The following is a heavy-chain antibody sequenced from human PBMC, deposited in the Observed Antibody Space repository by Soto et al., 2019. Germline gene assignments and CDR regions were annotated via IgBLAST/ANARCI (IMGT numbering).Heavy chain of an antibody. D-gene: IGHD1-26*01. CDR1: GFTFSSCG. Sequence: EVQLLESGGGLVQPGGSLRLSCAASGFTFSSCGMSWVRQAPGKGLEWVSSINVNSDTYYADSVKGRFTISRDNSNSTLFQRKNSLRAEDTAVYYCAKRYSGNYYYFDSWGQGTLVTVSS. CDR3: AKRYSGNYYYFDS. J-gene: IGHJ4*02. CDR2: INVNSDT. V-gene: IGHV3-23*01.